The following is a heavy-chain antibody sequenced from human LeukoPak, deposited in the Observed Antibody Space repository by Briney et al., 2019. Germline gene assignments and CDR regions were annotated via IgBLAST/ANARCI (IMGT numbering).Heavy chain of an antibody. D-gene: IGHD3-3*01. J-gene: IGHJ5*02. Sequence: SETLSLTCAVSGYSISSGYYWGWIRQPPGKGLEWIGSIYHSGSTYYNPSLKSRVTISVDTSKNQFSLKLSSVTAAGTAVYYCARHRVGTGDTYYDFWSGYPGFDPWGQGTLVTVSS. V-gene: IGHV4-38-2*01. CDR1: GYSISSGYY. CDR2: IYHSGST. CDR3: ARHRVGTGDTYYDFWSGYPGFDP.